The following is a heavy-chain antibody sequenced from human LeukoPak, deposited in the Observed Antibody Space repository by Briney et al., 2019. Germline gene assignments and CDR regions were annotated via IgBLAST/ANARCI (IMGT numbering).Heavy chain of an antibody. D-gene: IGHD6-13*01. Sequence: PGGSLRLSCAASGFTFSDYYMSWIRQAPGKGLEWVSYISSSGSTIYYADSVKGRFTISRDNAKNSLYLQMNSLRAEDTAVYYCARGGYSSSWYEVGITAFGIWGQGTMVTVSS. V-gene: IGHV3-11*04. J-gene: IGHJ3*02. CDR3: ARGGYSSSWYEVGITAFGI. CDR1: GFTFSDYY. CDR2: ISSSGSTI.